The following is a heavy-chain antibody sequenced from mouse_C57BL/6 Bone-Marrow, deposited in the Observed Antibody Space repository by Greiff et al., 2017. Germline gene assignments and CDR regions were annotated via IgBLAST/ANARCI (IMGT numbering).Heavy chain of an antibody. CDR1: GYTFTSYD. V-gene: IGHV1-85*01. CDR2: IYPRDGST. D-gene: IGHD1-1*01. CDR3: ARDYGSSYWYFDF. Sequence: QVQLQQSGPELVKPGASVKLSCKASGYTFTSYDINWVKQRPGQGLEWIGWIYPRDGSTKYNEKLKGKATLTVDTSSSTAYRELHSLTSEDSAVYFCARDYGSSYWYFDFWGTGTTVTVSS. J-gene: IGHJ1*03.